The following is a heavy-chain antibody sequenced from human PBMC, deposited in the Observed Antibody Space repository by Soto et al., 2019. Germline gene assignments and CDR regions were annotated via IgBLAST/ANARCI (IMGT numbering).Heavy chain of an antibody. J-gene: IGHJ4*02. CDR3: AKEVSLGSTVDLGY. CDR1: GFTFSIFA. V-gene: IGHV3-23*01. CDR2: ISGSGGST. Sequence: GGSLRLSCAASGFTFSIFAMSWVRQSPGKGLEWVSTISGSGGSTYYADAVRGRFTISRDNSMGTLYLQMKSLRVEDTAIYYCAKEVSLGSTVDLGYWGQGALVTVSS. D-gene: IGHD7-27*01.